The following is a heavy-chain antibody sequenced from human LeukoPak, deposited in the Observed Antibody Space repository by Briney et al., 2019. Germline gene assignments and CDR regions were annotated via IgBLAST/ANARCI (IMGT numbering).Heavy chain of an antibody. D-gene: IGHD1-1*01. CDR1: GFTFSSYS. Sequence: GGSLRLSCAASGFTFSSYSMNWVRQAPGKGLEWVSSISSSSSYIYYADSVKGRFTTSRDNAKNSLYLQMNSLRAEDTAVYYCAREGPGTTSDYWGQGTLVTVSS. J-gene: IGHJ4*02. CDR3: AREGPGTTSDY. V-gene: IGHV3-21*01. CDR2: ISSSSSYI.